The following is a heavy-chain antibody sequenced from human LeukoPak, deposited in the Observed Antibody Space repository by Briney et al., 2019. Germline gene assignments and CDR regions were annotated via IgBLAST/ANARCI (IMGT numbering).Heavy chain of an antibody. CDR2: IIPIFGTA. CDR3: ARVGSLYYYYMDV. CDR1: GGTFISYA. V-gene: IGHV1-69*13. D-gene: IGHD2-15*01. Sequence: ASVKVSCKASGGTFISYAISWVRQAPGQGLEWMGGIIPIFGTANYAQKFQGRVTITADESTSTAYMELSSLRSEDTAVYYCARVGSLYYYYMDVWGKGTTVTVSS. J-gene: IGHJ6*03.